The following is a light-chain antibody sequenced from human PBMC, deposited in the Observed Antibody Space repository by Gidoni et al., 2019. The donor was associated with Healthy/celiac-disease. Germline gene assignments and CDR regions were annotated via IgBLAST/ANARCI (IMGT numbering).Light chain of an antibody. J-gene: IGKJ2*01. CDR2: AAS. V-gene: IGKV1-39*01. CDR3: RQSYSTRFT. Sequence: DIQMTQSPSSLSASVGDRVTLTCRASQSISSYFKWSQQKPGKAPKLLIYAASSLQSGVPSRSSGSGAATDFTLTIRSLPREDFATYYCRQSYSTRFTFGQGTKLEIK. CDR1: QSISSY.